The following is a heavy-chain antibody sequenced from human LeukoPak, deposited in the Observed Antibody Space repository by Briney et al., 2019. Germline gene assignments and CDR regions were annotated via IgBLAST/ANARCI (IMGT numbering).Heavy chain of an antibody. V-gene: IGHV1-69*02. J-gene: IGHJ6*02. CDR2: IIPILGIA. CDR1: GYTFTSYY. CDR3: ARAEVAGTAMDV. Sequence: SVKVSCKASGYTFTSYYMHWVRQAPGQGLEWMGRIIPILGIANYAQKFQGRVTITADKSTSTAYMELSSLRSEDTAVYYCARAEVAGTAMDVWGQGTTVTVSS. D-gene: IGHD6-19*01.